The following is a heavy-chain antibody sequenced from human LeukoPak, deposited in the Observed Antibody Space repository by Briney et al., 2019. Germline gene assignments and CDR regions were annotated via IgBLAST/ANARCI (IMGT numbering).Heavy chain of an antibody. J-gene: IGHJ3*02. D-gene: IGHD6-19*01. Sequence: GGSLRLTCAASGCTFSSYAMSGLRQAPGRGLEWVSAISGSGGSTYYADSVKGRFTISRDNAKHSLYLQMNSLRAEDTAVYYCARSSDRAFDIWGQGTMVTVSS. V-gene: IGHV3-23*01. CDR2: ISGSGGST. CDR3: ARSSDRAFDI. CDR1: GCTFSSYA.